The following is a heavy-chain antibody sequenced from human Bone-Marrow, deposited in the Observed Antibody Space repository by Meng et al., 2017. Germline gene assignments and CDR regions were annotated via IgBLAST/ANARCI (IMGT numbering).Heavy chain of an antibody. V-gene: IGHV1-2*06. Sequence: GQRVQSGAEVKRPGASVKFSCKASGYTFTGYYRHWVRQAPGQGLEWMGRINPNSGGTNYAQKFQGRVTMTRDTSISTAYMELSRLRSDDTAVYYCARVRWELPDYWGQGTLVTVSS. J-gene: IGHJ4*02. D-gene: IGHD1-26*01. CDR1: GYTFTGYY. CDR2: INPNSGGT. CDR3: ARVRWELPDY.